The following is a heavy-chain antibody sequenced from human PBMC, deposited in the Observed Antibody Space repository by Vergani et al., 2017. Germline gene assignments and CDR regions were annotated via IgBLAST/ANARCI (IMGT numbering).Heavy chain of an antibody. D-gene: IGHD3-10*01. CDR3: ARDGRYYYGSGSYRWFDP. CDR1: GGSFSGYY. J-gene: IGHJ5*02. Sequence: QVQLQQWGAGLLKPSETLSLTCAVYGGSFSGYYWSWIRQPPGKGLEWIGEINHSGSTYSNPSLKSRVTISLDTSKNQFSLKLSSVTAADTAVYYCARDGRYYYGSGSYRWFDPWGQGTLVTVSS. V-gene: IGHV4-34*01. CDR2: INHSGST.